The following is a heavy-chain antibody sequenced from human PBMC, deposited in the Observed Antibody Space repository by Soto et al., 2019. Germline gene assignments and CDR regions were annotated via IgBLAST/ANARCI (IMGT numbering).Heavy chain of an antibody. CDR3: ARRTLTYGMDV. Sequence: PSETLSLTCTVSGGSISSGGYYWSWIRQHPGNGLECIGVIYYSGSTYYNPSLMSRVTISVATSKNQFFLKLSSVTTADTAVYCCARRTLTYGMDVWGQGTTVTVSS. J-gene: IGHJ6*01. CDR1: GGSISSGGYY. CDR2: IYYSGST. D-gene: IGHD7-27*01. V-gene: IGHV4-31*03.